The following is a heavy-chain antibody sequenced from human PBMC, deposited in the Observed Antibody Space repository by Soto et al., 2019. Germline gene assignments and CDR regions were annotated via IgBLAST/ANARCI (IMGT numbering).Heavy chain of an antibody. Sequence: SETLSLTCTVSGGSISSSSYYWSWIRQPPGRGLEWIGFIYYAGSTKYNPSLNSRVTISVDTSKNQFSLKLSSVTAADTAVYYCAREKRDGYNYYYYGMDVWGQGTTVTVSS. J-gene: IGHJ6*02. CDR1: GGSISSSSYY. CDR3: AREKRDGYNYYYYGMDV. CDR2: IYYAGST. D-gene: IGHD5-12*01. V-gene: IGHV4-61*01.